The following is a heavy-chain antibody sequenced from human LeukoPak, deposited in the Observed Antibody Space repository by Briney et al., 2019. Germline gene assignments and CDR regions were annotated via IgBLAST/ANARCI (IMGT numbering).Heavy chain of an antibody. J-gene: IGHJ4*02. Sequence: SVKVSCKASGGTFTNYAINWVRQAPGQGLEWMGRIIPILDVTNYAQKFQGRVTITADQSTSTAYMELSSLRSEDTAVYYCAGGGGVDILTGFQYWGQGTLVTVSS. CDR2: IIPILDVT. D-gene: IGHD3-9*01. CDR3: AGGGGVDILTGFQY. V-gene: IGHV1-69*04. CDR1: GGTFTNYA.